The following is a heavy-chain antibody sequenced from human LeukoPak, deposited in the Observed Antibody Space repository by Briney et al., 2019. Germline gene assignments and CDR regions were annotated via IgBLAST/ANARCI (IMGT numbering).Heavy chain of an antibody. CDR2: IRPNSGDI. D-gene: IGHD3-10*01. CDR3: ARDRGARGRGLA. J-gene: IGHJ5*02. V-gene: IGHV3-21*01. Sequence: GGSLRLSCAASGFTFRIYSMNWVRQAPGRGLEWVSYIRPNSGDIYYADSVKGRLTISRDNDKNTLYLQMNSLRAEDTAVYYCARDRGARGRGLAWGQGTQVTVSS. CDR1: GFTFRIYS.